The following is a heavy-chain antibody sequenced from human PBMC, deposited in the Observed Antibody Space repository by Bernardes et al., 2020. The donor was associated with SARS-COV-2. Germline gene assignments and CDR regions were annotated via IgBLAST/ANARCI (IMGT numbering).Heavy chain of an antibody. Sequence: GSLRLSCAASGFTVSSYWMHWVRQAPGKGLVWVARINEDGSRIDYADSVRGRVTISRDSAKNTLYLQMNSLGAEDTALYYCAKDFTGNSDYWGQGTLVTVSS. CDR2: INEDGSRI. CDR1: GFTVSSYW. CDR3: AKDFTGNSDY. D-gene: IGHD1-1*01. J-gene: IGHJ4*02. V-gene: IGHV3-74*01.